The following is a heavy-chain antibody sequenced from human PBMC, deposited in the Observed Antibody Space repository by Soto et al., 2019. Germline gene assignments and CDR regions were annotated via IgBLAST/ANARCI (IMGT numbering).Heavy chain of an antibody. Sequence: PSETLSLTCTVSGASISSYYWSWIRQPAGKGLEWIGRFYTSGSTNYSPSLKSRVTMSVDTSKNQFFLKLNSVTAADTAVYYCAREMMAATGRFDSWGQGTLVTVSS. V-gene: IGHV4-4*07. CDR2: FYTSGST. CDR1: GASISSYY. D-gene: IGHD1-26*01. J-gene: IGHJ5*01. CDR3: AREMMAATGRFDS.